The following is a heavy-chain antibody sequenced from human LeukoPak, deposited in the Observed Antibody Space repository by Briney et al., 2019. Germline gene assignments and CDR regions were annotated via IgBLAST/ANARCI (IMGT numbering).Heavy chain of an antibody. Sequence: GGSLRLSCAASGLTFSSFSMNWVRQAPRKGLEWVSYISSSSTYIYYADSVKGRFTISRDNAKNSLYLQMNSLRVEDTAMYYCARLGGFGDYVNWGQGTLVTVSS. CDR2: ISSSSTYI. CDR3: ARLGGFGDYVN. V-gene: IGHV3-21*01. CDR1: GLTFSSFS. D-gene: IGHD4-17*01. J-gene: IGHJ4*02.